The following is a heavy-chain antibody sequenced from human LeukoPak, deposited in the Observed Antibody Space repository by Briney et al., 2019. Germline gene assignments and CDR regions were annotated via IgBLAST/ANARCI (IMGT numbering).Heavy chain of an antibody. J-gene: IGHJ2*01. CDR1: GLTFSSCV. Sequence: GGSLRLSCAVSGLTFSSCVVHWFRQAPGKGLDWVAAISDDGSRKHYADSVQGRFSISRDDSNNAAVLEMDGLRPEDTSVYYCAKEGGTSGRAGYFDLWGRGTLVTVSS. V-gene: IGHV3-30-3*01. D-gene: IGHD2-2*01. CDR3: AKEGGTSGRAGYFDL. CDR2: ISDDGSRK.